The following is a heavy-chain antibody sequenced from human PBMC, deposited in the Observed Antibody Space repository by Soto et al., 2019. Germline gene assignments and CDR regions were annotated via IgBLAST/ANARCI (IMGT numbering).Heavy chain of an antibody. J-gene: IGHJ4*02. CDR1: GGSFSGYY. D-gene: IGHD3-16*02. CDR2: INHSGST. Sequence: QVQLQQWGAGLLKPSETLSLTCAVYGGSFSGYYWSWIRQPPGKGLEWIGEINHSGSTNYNPSLKSRVTISVETSKNQFSLKLSSVTAADTAVYYCARSKWYYDYIWGSYRYRSYYFAYWGQGTLVTVSS. CDR3: ARSKWYYDYIWGSYRYRSYYFAY. V-gene: IGHV4-34*01.